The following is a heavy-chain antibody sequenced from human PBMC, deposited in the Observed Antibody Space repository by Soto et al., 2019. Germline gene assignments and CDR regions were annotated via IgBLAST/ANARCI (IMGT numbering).Heavy chain of an antibody. CDR2: FDPEDGET. CDR3: LSMLGGNYFDY. D-gene: IGHD2-8*01. CDR1: GYTLTELS. J-gene: IGHJ4*02. V-gene: IGHV1-24*01. Sequence: ASVKVSCKVSGYTLTELSMHWVRQAPGKGLEWMEGFDPEDGETIYAQKFQGRVTITEDTSTATAYMELSSLRSEDTAVYYCLSMLGGNYFDYWGQGTLVTVSS.